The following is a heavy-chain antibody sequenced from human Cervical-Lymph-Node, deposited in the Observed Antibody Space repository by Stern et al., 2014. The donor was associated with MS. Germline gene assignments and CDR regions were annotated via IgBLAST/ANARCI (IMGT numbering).Heavy chain of an antibody. V-gene: IGHV2-70*04. Sequence: QVTLRESGPALVKPTQTLTLTCSFSGFSFITSGTRVSWIRQPPGRALESLARIDWNDKTFYNSSQLTRLTISKDTSRNQVVLTMTDMDPVDTATYFCARMMGSGYRHYFDYWGQGIPVTVSS. J-gene: IGHJ4*02. D-gene: IGHD3-3*01. CDR3: ARMMGSGYRHYFDY. CDR1: GFSFITSGTR. CDR2: IDWNDKT.